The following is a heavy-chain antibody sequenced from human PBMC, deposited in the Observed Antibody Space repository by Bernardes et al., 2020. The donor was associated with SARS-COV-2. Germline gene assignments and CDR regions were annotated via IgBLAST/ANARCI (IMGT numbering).Heavy chain of an antibody. Sequence: SETLSLTCAVYGGSFSGYYWSWIRQPPGKGLEWIGEINHSGSTNYNPSLKSRVTISVDTSKNQFSLKLSSVTAADTAVYYCARGRRARGYCSSTSCPSTSYYYYMDVWGKGTTVTGSS. V-gene: IGHV4-34*01. J-gene: IGHJ6*03. CDR1: GGSFSGYY. D-gene: IGHD2-2*01. CDR2: INHSGST. CDR3: ARGRRARGYCSSTSCPSTSYYYYMDV.